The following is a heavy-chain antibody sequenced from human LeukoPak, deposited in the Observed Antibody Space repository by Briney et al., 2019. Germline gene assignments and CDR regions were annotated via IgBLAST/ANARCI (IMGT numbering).Heavy chain of an antibody. V-gene: IGHV4-34*01. CDR3: ARGVQH. Sequence: SETLSLTCAVYGGSFSGYYWSWIRQPPGKGLEWIGEINHSGSTNYNPSLKSRVTISVDTSKNQFSLKLSSVTAADTAVYYCARGVQHWGQGTLVTVSS. CDR1: GGSFSGYY. J-gene: IGHJ1*01. CDR2: INHSGST.